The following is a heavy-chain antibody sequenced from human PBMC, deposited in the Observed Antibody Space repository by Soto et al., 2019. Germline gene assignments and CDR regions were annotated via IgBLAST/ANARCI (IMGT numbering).Heavy chain of an antibody. CDR1: GFNFDNYG. CDR3: AKDRVGGTFYTPLAI. J-gene: IGHJ4*02. V-gene: IGHV3-30*18. Sequence: GGSLRLSCQASGFNFDNYGMHWVRQAPGKGLEWVAVITYDGSFQYYADSVKGRFTICRDNSKNTLSLHLNTLKPEDTAVYHCAKDRVGGTFYTPLAIWGQGTLVTLSS. D-gene: IGHD1-7*01. CDR2: ITYDGSFQ.